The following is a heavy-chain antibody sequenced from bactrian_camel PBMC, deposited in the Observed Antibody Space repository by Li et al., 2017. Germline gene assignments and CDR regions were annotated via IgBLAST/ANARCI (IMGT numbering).Heavy chain of an antibody. CDR2: IAREGTT. CDR1: GVTRSRKC. CDR3: AARLAEGSAHCTLSEYVY. Sequence: HVQLVESGGGSVQAGGSLRLSCVASGVTRSRKCMGWLRQAPGKEREGVAAIAREGTTSYVDSVKGRFTISKDNAKNTLYLDMNTLKPEDTAIYYCAARLAEGSAHCTLSEYVYWGQGTQVTVS. D-gene: IGHD2*01. J-gene: IGHJ4*01. V-gene: IGHV3S53*01.